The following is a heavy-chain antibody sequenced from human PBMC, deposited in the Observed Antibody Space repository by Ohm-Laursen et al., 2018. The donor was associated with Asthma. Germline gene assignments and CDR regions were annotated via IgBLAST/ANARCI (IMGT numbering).Heavy chain of an antibody. CDR2: IWYDGSNK. D-gene: IGHD2-21*01. J-gene: IGHJ4*02. CDR1: GFTFRNHG. CDR3: ARDIGGLHYFDY. Sequence: SLRLSCAASGFTFRNHGMHWVRQAPGKGLEWVAVIWYDGSNKYYADSVGGRFTFSRDNSKNMMYLQMNSLRVEDTAVYFCARDIGGLHYFDYWGQGTLVTVSS. V-gene: IGHV3-33*01.